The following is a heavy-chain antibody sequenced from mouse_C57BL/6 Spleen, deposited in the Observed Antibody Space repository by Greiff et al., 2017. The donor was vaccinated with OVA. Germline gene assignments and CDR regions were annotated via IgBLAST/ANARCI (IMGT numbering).Heavy chain of an antibody. CDR3: ARWLLGYAMDY. Sequence: VKLQQSGPELVKPGASVKISCKASGYAFSSSWMNWVKQRPGKGLEWIGRIYPGDGDTNYNGKFKGKATLTADKSSSTAYMQLSSLTSEDSAVYFCARWLLGYAMDYWGQGTSVTVSS. D-gene: IGHD2-3*01. CDR1: GYAFSSSW. V-gene: IGHV1-82*01. J-gene: IGHJ4*01. CDR2: IYPGDGDT.